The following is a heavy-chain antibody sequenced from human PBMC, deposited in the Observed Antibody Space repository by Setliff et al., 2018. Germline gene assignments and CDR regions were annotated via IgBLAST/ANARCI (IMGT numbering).Heavy chain of an antibody. J-gene: IGHJ3*01. CDR3: ARQVEMATIAFDV. CDR2: VYYSGSI. CDR1: GGSISDSHYY. Sequence: SENLSLTCTVSGGSISDSHYYWGWFRQPPGMRPEWIGTVYYSGSIYYNPSLKSRVTLFVDTSKDQFSLRLTSMTAADTAVYYCARQVEMATIAFDVWRQGTMVT. D-gene: IGHD5-12*01. V-gene: IGHV4-39*01.